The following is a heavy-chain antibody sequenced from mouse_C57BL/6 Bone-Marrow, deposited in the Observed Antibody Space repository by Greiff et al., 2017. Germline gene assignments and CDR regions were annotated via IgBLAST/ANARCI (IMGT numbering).Heavy chain of an antibody. D-gene: IGHD2-5*01. J-gene: IGHJ2*01. V-gene: IGHV1-62-2*01. Sequence: VKLMESGAELVKPGASVKLSCKASGYTFTEYTIHWVKQRSGQGLEWIGWFYPGSGSIKYNEKFKDKATLTADKSSSTVYMELSRLTSEDSAVYFCARHEDYSNYFDYWGQGTTLTVSS. CDR3: ARHEDYSNYFDY. CDR1: GYTFTEYT. CDR2: FYPGSGSI.